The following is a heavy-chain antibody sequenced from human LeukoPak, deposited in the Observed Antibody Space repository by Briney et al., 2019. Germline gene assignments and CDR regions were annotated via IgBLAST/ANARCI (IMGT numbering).Heavy chain of an antibody. CDR3: ARAPPLLCGGDCYLFDY. J-gene: IGHJ4*02. V-gene: IGHV1-2*02. CDR1: GYTFTGYY. CDR2: INPNSGGT. D-gene: IGHD2-21*02. Sequence: GASVKVSCKASGYTFTGYYMHWVRQAPGQGLEWMGWINPNSGGTNYAQKFQGRVTMTRDTSISTAYMELSRLRSDDTAVYYCARAPPLLCGGDCYLFDYWGQGTLVTVSS.